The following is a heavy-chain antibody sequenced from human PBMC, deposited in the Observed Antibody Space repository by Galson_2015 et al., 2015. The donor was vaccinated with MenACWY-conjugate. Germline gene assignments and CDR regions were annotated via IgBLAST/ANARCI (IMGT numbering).Heavy chain of an antibody. J-gene: IGHJ3*02. D-gene: IGHD2-2*01. CDR3: ARPRVVGTGTAFDM. CDR2: INPNGGIT. V-gene: IGHV1-46*01. Sequence: SVKVSCKASGYSVTSHYIHWVRQAPGQGLEWMGLINPNGGITIYAQKFQGRVTVARDTSTSTVFLELSSLTSDDTAIYYCARPRVVGTGTAFDMWGQGTMVTVSS. CDR1: GYSVTSHY.